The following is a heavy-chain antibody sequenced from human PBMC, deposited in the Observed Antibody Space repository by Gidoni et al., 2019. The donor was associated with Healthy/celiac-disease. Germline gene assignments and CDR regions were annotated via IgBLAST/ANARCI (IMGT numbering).Heavy chain of an antibody. Sequence: EVQLVESGGGLIKPGGSMRLSGAASGFTVSSNYMSWVRQAPGKGLEWVSVIYSGGSTYYADSVKGRFTISRDNSKNTLYLQMNSLRADDTAVYYCARGRGVKGWFDPWGQGTLVTVSS. CDR2: IYSGGST. V-gene: IGHV3-53*01. D-gene: IGHD2-8*02. CDR1: GFTVSSNY. CDR3: ARGRGVKGWFDP. J-gene: IGHJ5*02.